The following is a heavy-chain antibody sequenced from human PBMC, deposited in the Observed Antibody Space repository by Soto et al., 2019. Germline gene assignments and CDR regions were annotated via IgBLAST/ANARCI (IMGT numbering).Heavy chain of an antibody. CDR2: IILIFGTA. V-gene: IGHV1-69*13. CDR1: GGTFSSYA. J-gene: IGHJ4*02. CDR3: ARGHSSGYDKYYFDY. D-gene: IGHD3-22*01. Sequence: GASVKVSCKASGGTFSSYAISWVRQAPGQGLEWMGGIILIFGTANYAQKFQGRVTITADESTSTAYMELSSLRSEDTAVYYCARGHSSGYDKYYFDYWGQGTLVTVSS.